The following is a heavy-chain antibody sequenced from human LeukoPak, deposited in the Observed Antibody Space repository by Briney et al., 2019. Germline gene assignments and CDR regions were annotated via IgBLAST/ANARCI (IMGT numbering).Heavy chain of an antibody. D-gene: IGHD4-17*01. CDR3: ARDRTTVTTLAFDI. Sequence: GGCLRLSCAASGFTFSSYSMNWVRQAPGKGLEWVSSISSSSSYIYYADSVKGRFTISRDNAKNSLYLQMNSLRAEDTAVYYCARDRTTVTTLAFDIWGQGTMVTVSS. V-gene: IGHV3-21*01. J-gene: IGHJ3*02. CDR2: ISSSSSYI. CDR1: GFTFSSYS.